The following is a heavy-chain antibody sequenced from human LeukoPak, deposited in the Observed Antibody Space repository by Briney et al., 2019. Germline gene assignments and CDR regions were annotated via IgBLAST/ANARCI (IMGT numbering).Heavy chain of an antibody. D-gene: IGHD2-15*01. V-gene: IGHV4-39*01. CDR3: ARWDCSGGSCYRYYYYYIDV. CDR2: IYYSGST. Sequence: SGTLSLTCTVSGGSITTNDYYWGWMRPPPGKGLEWIVTIYYSGSTYFNPSIKRRATIPVDTSKNQFSLKLSSVTAADTAVYYCARWDCSGGSCYRYYYYYIDVWGKGTTVTVSS. J-gene: IGHJ6*03. CDR1: GGSITTNDYY.